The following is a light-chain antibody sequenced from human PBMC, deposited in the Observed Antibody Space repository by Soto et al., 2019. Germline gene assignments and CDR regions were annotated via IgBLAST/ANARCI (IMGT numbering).Light chain of an antibody. CDR2: EGS. Sequence: QSALTQPASVSGSPGQSITISCTGTSSDVGSSNLVSWYQQHPGEAPKLMIYEGSKRPSGVSNRFSGSKSANTASLTISGLQAEDEADYYCCSYAGSPYVFGTGTKVTVL. CDR1: SSDVGSSNL. V-gene: IGLV2-23*01. CDR3: CSYAGSPYV. J-gene: IGLJ1*01.